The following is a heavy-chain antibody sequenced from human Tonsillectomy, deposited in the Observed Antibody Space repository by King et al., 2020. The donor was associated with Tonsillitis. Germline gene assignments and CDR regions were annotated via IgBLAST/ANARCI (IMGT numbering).Heavy chain of an antibody. J-gene: IGHJ5*02. CDR1: GGSISGGAYY. V-gene: IGHV4-31*03. D-gene: IGHD2-15*01. CDR3: GRCEGGVFDP. Sequence: MQLQESGPGLVKPSQTLSLTCTVSGGSISGGAYYWSWIRQHPGKCLEWIGYIYNSENTFYNPSLKSRLTISEDTSKNQFSLRLTSVTAADTAVYYCGRCEGGVFDPWGQGTLVTVSS. CDR2: IYNSENT.